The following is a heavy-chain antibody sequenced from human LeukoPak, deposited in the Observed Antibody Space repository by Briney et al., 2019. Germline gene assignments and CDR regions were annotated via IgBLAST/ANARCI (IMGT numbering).Heavy chain of an antibody. CDR1: GGTFSSYA. J-gene: IGHJ6*02. CDR3: ARDVDHLLWFGELYHYGMDV. CDR2: IIPILGIA. D-gene: IGHD3-10*01. V-gene: IGHV1-69*04. Sequence: SVKVSCKASGGTFSSYAINWVRQAPGQGLEWMGRIIPILGIANYAQKFQGRVTITADKSTSTAYMELSSLRSEDTAVYYCARDVDHLLWFGELYHYGMDVWGQGTTVTVSS.